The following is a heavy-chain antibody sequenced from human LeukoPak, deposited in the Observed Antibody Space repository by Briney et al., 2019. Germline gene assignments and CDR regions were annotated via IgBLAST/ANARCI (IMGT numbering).Heavy chain of an antibody. CDR3: ARALGYCSSTSCYEYYMDV. J-gene: IGHJ6*03. Sequence: PGGSLRLSCAASGFTFRSYWMSWVRQAPGKGLEWVANIKQDGSEKYYVDSVKGRFTISRDNAKNSLYLQMNSLRAEDTALYYCARALGYCSSTSCYEYYMDVWGKGTTVTVSS. D-gene: IGHD2-2*01. CDR1: GFTFRSYW. CDR2: IKQDGSEK. V-gene: IGHV3-7*03.